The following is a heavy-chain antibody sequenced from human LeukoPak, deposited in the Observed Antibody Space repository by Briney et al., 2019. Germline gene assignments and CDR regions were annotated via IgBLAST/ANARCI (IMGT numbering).Heavy chain of an antibody. J-gene: IGHJ4*02. D-gene: IGHD2-15*01. V-gene: IGHV3-30*02. CDR1: GFTFSSYG. CDR3: ANDYGVAANHPAY. CDR2: IRYDGSNK. Sequence: GGSLRLSCAASGFTFSSYGMHWVRQAPGKGLEWVAFIRYDGSNKYYADSVKGRFTISRDNSKNTLYLQMNSLRAEDTAVYYCANDYGVAANHPAYWGQGTLVTVSS.